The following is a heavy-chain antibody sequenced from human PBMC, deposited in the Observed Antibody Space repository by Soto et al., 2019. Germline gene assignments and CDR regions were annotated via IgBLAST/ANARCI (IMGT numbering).Heavy chain of an antibody. CDR2: IAYDASTQ. Sequence: GGSLRLSCAASGFTFSNYAMHWVRQAPGKGLEWVAVIAYDASTQYYADSVKGRITINPDTSNNQFSLQLNSVTPDDTAVYYCARLIGNSWLDSWGQGTLVTVSS. J-gene: IGHJ5*01. V-gene: IGHV3-30-3*01. CDR3: ARLIGNSWLDS. D-gene: IGHD2-8*01. CDR1: GFTFSNYA.